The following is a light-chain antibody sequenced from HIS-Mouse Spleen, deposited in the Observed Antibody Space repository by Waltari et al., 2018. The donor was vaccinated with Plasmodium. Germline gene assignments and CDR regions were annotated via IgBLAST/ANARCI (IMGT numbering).Light chain of an antibody. Sequence: SYELTQPPSVSVSPGQTASITCSGDKLGDKYACWYQQKPGQSPVLVIYQDSKRPSGLPERFSGSNSGSTATLTIGGTQAMDEADYYCQAWDSSTVVFGGGTKLTVL. V-gene: IGLV3-1*01. CDR3: QAWDSSTVV. J-gene: IGLJ2*01. CDR1: KLGDKY. CDR2: QDS.